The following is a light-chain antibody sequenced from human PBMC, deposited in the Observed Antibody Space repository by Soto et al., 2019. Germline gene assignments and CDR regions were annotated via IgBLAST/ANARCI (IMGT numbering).Light chain of an antibody. CDR1: SSDVGGYNY. CDR2: HVS. V-gene: IGLV2-14*01. Sequence: QSALTQPASVSGSPGQSITISCTGTSSDVGGYNYVSWYQQYPGKAPKLMIYHVSNRPSGVSNRFSGSKSGNSASLTISGLQPEDVADYYCSSYTSTSTYVFGTGTKLTVL. J-gene: IGLJ1*01. CDR3: SSYTSTSTYV.